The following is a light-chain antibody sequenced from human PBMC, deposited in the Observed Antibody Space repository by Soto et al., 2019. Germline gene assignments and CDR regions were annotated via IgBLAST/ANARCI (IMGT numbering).Light chain of an antibody. Sequence: EIVMTQSPATLSVSPGEIATLSCSASQSVSSNLAWSQQKPAQAPRLLIYSASTRATCIPARFSGSASGTDFTLTIRSLQTEDFAVCYSKQYFYWPLTFGQEDKVEI. CDR2: SAS. CDR3: KQYFYWPLT. V-gene: IGKV3-15*01. CDR1: QSVSSN. J-gene: IGKJ1*01.